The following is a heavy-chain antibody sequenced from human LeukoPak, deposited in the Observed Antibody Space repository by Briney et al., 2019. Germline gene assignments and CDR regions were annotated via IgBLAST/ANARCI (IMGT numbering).Heavy chain of an antibody. CDR2: VFYSGRT. CDR1: GGSIPTKNFY. J-gene: IGHJ5*02. Sequence: SETLSLTCTVSGGSIPTKNFYWGWIRQPPGKGLEWIGSVFYSGRTYYNPSLKSRVTIFVDPSKNQFSLNLRSVTAADTAVYYCARHERCSSINCIYNWFDPWGQGTLVIVSS. D-gene: IGHD2-2*01. V-gene: IGHV4-39*01. CDR3: ARHERCSSINCIYNWFDP.